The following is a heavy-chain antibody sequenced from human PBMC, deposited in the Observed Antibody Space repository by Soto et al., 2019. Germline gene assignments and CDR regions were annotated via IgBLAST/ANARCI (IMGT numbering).Heavy chain of an antibody. D-gene: IGHD5-12*01. CDR3: AGAMVVADPSDGYSYCGLDV. Sequence: QVQLVQSGAEVKKPGSSVKVSCKASGGTFSNYSINWVRQAPGQGLHWMGGIIPIFGTPDYAQTFQGRVIITADESTTTADLALSSLRSEDTAVYYCAGAMVVADPSDGYSYCGLDVWGQGTTVTVSS. CDR2: IIPIFGTP. J-gene: IGHJ6*02. CDR1: GGTFSNYS. V-gene: IGHV1-69*01.